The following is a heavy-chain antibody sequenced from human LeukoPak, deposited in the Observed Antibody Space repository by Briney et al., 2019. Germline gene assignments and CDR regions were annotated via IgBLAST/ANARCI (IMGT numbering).Heavy chain of an antibody. D-gene: IGHD3-9*01. CDR2: MNPNSGNT. Sequence: ASVKVSCKASGYTFTSYDVNWVRQATGQGLEWMGWMNPNSGNTGYAQKFQGRVTMTRNTSISTAYMELSSLRSEDTAVYYCATGSAIRYFDWLLLVHLNWFDPWGQGTLVTVSS. CDR1: GYTFTSYD. V-gene: IGHV1-8*01. CDR3: ATGSAIRYFDWLLLVHLNWFDP. J-gene: IGHJ5*02.